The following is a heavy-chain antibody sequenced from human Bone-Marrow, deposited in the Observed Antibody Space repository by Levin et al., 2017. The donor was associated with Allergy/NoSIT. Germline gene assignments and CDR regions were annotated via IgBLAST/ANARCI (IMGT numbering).Heavy chain of an antibody. CDR3: AKNGPYCSRTACYSS. J-gene: IGHJ5*02. D-gene: IGHD2-2*02. V-gene: IGHV3-23*01. CDR2: ISQTAVFI. CDR1: GFTFSNFA. Sequence: GESLKIPCAASGFTFSNFAMTWVRQAPGKGPEWVSAISQTAVFIYYAGSVKGRFTISRDNSKNTLYLQMSSLSAEDTAVYYCAKNGPYCSRTACYSSWGQGTLVTVSS.